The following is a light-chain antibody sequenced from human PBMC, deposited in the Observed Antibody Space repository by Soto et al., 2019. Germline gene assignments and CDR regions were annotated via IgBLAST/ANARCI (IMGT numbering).Light chain of an antibody. J-gene: IGKJ2*01. CDR2: KAS. Sequence: DIQMTQSPSTLSASVGDRVTITCRASQSISSWLAWYQQKPGKAPKLLIYKASTLERGVPSRFSGSGSGTEFSLTISSLQPDDFAAYYCQQYSSYLYTFGQGTKLEIK. V-gene: IGKV1-5*03. CDR1: QSISSW. CDR3: QQYSSYLYT.